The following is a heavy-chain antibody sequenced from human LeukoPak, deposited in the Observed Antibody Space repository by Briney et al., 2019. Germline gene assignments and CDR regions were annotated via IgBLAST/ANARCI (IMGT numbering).Heavy chain of an antibody. Sequence: SETLSLTCAVYGGSFSGYYWSWIRQPPGKGLEWIGEINHSGSTNYNPSLKSRVTISVDTSKNQFSLKLSSVTAADTAVYYCARDRGGAYTFDDWGQGTLVTVSS. D-gene: IGHD2-21*01. J-gene: IGHJ4*02. CDR1: GGSFSGYY. V-gene: IGHV4-34*01. CDR2: INHSGST. CDR3: ARDRGGAYTFDD.